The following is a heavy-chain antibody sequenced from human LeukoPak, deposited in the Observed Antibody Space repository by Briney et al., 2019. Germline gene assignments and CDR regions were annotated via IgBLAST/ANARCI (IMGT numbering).Heavy chain of an antibody. Sequence: GASVKVSCKASGYTFTSYGISRVRQAPGQGLEWMGWISAYNGNTNYAQKLQGRVTMTRDTSTGTVYMELSSLRSEDTAVYYCARAGDSGSLNDAFDIWGQGTMVTVSS. CDR1: GYTFTSYG. J-gene: IGHJ3*02. CDR2: ISAYNGNT. D-gene: IGHD1-26*01. V-gene: IGHV1-18*01. CDR3: ARAGDSGSLNDAFDI.